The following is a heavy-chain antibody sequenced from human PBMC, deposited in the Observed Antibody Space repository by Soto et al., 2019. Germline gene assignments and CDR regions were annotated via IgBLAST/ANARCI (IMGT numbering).Heavy chain of an antibody. Sequence: QVTLKESGPVLVKPTETLTLTCTVSGFSLSNARMGVSWIRQPPGKALEWLADIFSNDEKSYSTSLKSRLTISKDTSKSQVVLTMTNMDPVDTATYYCARIVRSSSGWLSEYFQHWGQGTLVTVSS. D-gene: IGHD6-19*01. CDR2: IFSNDEK. CDR1: GFSLSNARMG. V-gene: IGHV2-26*01. J-gene: IGHJ1*01. CDR3: ARIVRSSSGWLSEYFQH.